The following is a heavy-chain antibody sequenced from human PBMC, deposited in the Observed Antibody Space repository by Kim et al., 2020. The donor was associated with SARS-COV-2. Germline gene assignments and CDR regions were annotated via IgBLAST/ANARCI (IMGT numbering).Heavy chain of an antibody. CDR1: GGTFSSYA. CDR3: ARIPPQGYYDSSSLVVDY. CDR2: IIPILGIA. J-gene: IGHJ4*02. V-gene: IGHV1-69*04. Sequence: SVKVSCKASGGTFSSYAISWVRQAPGQGLEWMGRIIPILGIANYAQKFQGRVTITADKSTSTAYMELSSLRSEDTAVYYCARIPPQGYYDSSSLVVDYWGQGTLVTVSS. D-gene: IGHD3-22*01.